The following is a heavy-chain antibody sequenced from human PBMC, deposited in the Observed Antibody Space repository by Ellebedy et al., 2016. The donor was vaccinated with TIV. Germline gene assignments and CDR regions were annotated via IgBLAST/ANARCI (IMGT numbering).Heavy chain of an antibody. Sequence: GGSLRLXXAASGFTFSSYWMSWVRQAPGKGLEWVANIKQDGSEKYYVDSVKGRFTISRDNAKNSLYLQMNSLRAEDTAVYYCARDAGHSGYDGADGMDVWGQGTTVTVSS. V-gene: IGHV3-7*03. D-gene: IGHD5-12*01. CDR3: ARDAGHSGYDGADGMDV. CDR1: GFTFSSYW. J-gene: IGHJ6*02. CDR2: IKQDGSEK.